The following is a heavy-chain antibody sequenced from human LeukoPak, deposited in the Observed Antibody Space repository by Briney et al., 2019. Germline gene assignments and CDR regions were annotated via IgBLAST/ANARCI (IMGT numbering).Heavy chain of an antibody. J-gene: IGHJ6*04. D-gene: IGHD1-26*01. CDR3: ARDRGSYSSVDV. CDR2: IYTSGST. CDR1: GGSISSGSYY. V-gene: IGHV4-61*02. Sequence: SETLSLTCTVSGGSISSGSYYWSWIRQPAGKGLEWIGRIYTSGSTNYNPSLKSRVTMSVDTSKNQFSLKLSSVTAADTAVYYCARDRGSYSSVDVWGKGTTVTVSS.